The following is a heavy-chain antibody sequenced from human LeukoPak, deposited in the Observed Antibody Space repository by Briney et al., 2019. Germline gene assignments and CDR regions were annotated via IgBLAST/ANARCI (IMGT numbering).Heavy chain of an antibody. CDR3: ASSFNYGGNDYFDY. CDR2: MNPNSGNT. V-gene: IGHV1-8*01. Sequence: APVKVSCKASGYTFTSYDINWVRQATGQGLEWMGWMNPNSGNTGYAQKFQGRVTMTRNTSISTAYMELSSLRSEDTAVYYCASSFNYGGNDYFDYWGQGALVTVSS. J-gene: IGHJ4*02. CDR1: GYTFTSYD. D-gene: IGHD4-17*01.